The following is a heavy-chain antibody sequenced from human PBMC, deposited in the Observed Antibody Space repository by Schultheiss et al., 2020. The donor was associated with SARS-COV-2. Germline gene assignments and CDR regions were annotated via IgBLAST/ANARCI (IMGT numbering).Heavy chain of an antibody. Sequence: GGSLRLSCAASGFTFSNYAMSWVRQAPGKGLEWVSIIYPGGTTYYADSVQDRFTISRHNSKNTLFLQMNSLRAEDTAFYYCARLRSGYNSRQPFDYWGQGTLVTVSS. J-gene: IGHJ4*02. V-gene: IGHV3-53*04. CDR2: IYPGGTT. CDR1: GFTFSNYA. D-gene: IGHD5-18*01. CDR3: ARLRSGYNSRQPFDY.